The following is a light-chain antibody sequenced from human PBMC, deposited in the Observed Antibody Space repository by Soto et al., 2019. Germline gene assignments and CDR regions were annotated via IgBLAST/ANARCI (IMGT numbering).Light chain of an antibody. CDR2: GAS. J-gene: IGKJ1*01. CDR1: QSVNAN. V-gene: IGKV3-15*01. CDR3: QQYNTWLWT. Sequence: EVVMTQSPATLSVSPGERATLSCRASQSVNANLAWYQQKPGQAPRLLIHGASNRATGIPARFSGSGFGTEFIXXIXRXXSEDFAGYYCQQYNTWLWTFGQGTKVEI.